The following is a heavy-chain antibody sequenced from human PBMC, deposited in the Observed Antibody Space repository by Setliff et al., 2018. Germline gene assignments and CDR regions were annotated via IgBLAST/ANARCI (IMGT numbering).Heavy chain of an antibody. J-gene: IGHJ4*02. Sequence: PGGSLRLSCAASGFTFSSFAMSWVRQAPGKGLEWVANIDPDGSREFYGDPVKGRFIISRDNSKNTLYLQMNSLSAEDTAVYYCAKVPNSGGYAGPFDFWGQGTLVTVSS. CDR1: GFTFSSFA. V-gene: IGHV3-7*01. CDR3: AKVPNSGGYAGPFDF. CDR2: IDPDGSRE. D-gene: IGHD5-12*01.